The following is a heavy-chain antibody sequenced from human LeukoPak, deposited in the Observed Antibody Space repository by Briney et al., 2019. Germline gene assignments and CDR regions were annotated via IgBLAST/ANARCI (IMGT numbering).Heavy chain of an antibody. CDR2: ISYDGSNK. Sequence: GGSLRLSCAASGYTFSSYAMHWVRQAPGKGLEWVAVISYDGSNKYYADSVKGRFTISRDNSKNMLYMQMNSLRAEDTAVYHCARDLYYGSGRVTYGMDVWGKGTTVTVSS. V-gene: IGHV3-30*04. CDR3: ARDLYYGSGRVTYGMDV. J-gene: IGHJ6*04. CDR1: GYTFSSYA. D-gene: IGHD3-10*01.